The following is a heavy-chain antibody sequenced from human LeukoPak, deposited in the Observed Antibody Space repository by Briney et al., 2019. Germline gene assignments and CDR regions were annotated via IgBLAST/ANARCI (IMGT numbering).Heavy chain of an antibody. CDR1: GYTFTGYY. Sequence: GSSVKVSCKASGYTFTGYYMHWVRQAPGQGLEWMGWINPNSGGTNYAQKFQGRVTMTRDTSISTAYMELSRLRSDDTAVYYCASKQWLVQRDWFDPWGQGTLVTVSS. CDR2: INPNSGGT. J-gene: IGHJ5*02. V-gene: IGHV1-2*02. D-gene: IGHD6-19*01. CDR3: ASKQWLVQRDWFDP.